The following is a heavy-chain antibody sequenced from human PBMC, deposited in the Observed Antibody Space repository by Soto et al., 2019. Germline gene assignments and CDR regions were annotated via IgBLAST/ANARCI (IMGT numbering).Heavy chain of an antibody. D-gene: IGHD3-16*01. Sequence: SETLSLTCTVSGISINSTNYYWGWIRQPPGKGLEWIGSILYSGTTYFNPSLKSRVTLSVDTSKSQFSLKLTSLTAADTSVYYCAKHWNKNQQMLTGHGWDVWGKGPPVKVSP. V-gene: IGHV4-39*01. CDR2: ILYSGTT. CDR3: AKHWNKNQQMLTGHGWDV. J-gene: IGHJ6*04. CDR1: GISINSTNYY.